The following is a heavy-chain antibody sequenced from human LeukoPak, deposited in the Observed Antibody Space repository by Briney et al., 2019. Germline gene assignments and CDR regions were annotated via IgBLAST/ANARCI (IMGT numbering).Heavy chain of an antibody. D-gene: IGHD3-10*01. V-gene: IGHV3-48*01. CDR3: ARAREYNWFDP. J-gene: IGHJ5*02. CDR2: ISSSSSTI. CDR1: GFTFSSYS. Sequence: GGSLRLSCAASGFTFSSYSMNWVRQAPGKGLEWVSYISSSSSTIYYADSVKGRFTISRDNAKNSLYLQMNSLRAEDTAVYYCARAREYNWFDPWGQGTLVTVSS.